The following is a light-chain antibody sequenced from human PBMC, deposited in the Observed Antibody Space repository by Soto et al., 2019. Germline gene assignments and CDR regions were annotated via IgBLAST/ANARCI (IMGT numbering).Light chain of an antibody. J-gene: IGLJ2*01. V-gene: IGLV2-14*01. CDR1: SSDVGGYNY. CDR2: DVS. Sequence: QSALTQPASVSGSPGQSITISCTGTSSDVGGYNYVSWYQQHPGKAPKLMIYDVSNRPSGVSNPFSGSKSGNTASLTISGLQAEDEADYYCSSYTSSSTPRVFGGVTQLTVL. CDR3: SSYTSSSTPRV.